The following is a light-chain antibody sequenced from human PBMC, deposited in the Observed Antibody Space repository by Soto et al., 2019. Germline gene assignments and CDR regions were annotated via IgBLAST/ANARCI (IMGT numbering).Light chain of an antibody. CDR1: QKISSS. CDR3: QQSYSSPLT. Sequence: DIQMTQSPSSLSASVGDRVTITCRASQKISSSLNWYQQKPGKAPKLLIYAASSLQSGVPSRFSGSGSGTDFTLTISSLQPEDFATYYCQQSYSSPLTFGGGTKVDIK. V-gene: IGKV1-39*01. CDR2: AAS. J-gene: IGKJ4*01.